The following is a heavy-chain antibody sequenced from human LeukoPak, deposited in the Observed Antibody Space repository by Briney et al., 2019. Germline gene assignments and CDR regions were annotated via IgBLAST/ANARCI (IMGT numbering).Heavy chain of an antibody. J-gene: IGHJ4*02. D-gene: IGHD2-2*01. CDR3: ARRGFCTSTSCYVFDH. V-gene: IGHV4-59*08. Sequence: SETLSLTCTVSGGSISSYYWSWLRQSPGKGLEYIGHIYYSGSTNYSPSLKSRVTISVDTSKNQFSLNLSSVTAADTAVYYCARRGFCTSTSCYVFDHWGQGTLVTVSS. CDR2: IYYSGST. CDR1: GGSISSYY.